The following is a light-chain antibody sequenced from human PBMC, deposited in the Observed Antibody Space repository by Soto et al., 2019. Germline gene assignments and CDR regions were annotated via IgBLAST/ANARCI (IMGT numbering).Light chain of an antibody. CDR1: QGIRND. Sequence: DIQMTQSPSSLSASVGDRVTITCRASQGIRNDLGWYQQKPGKAPKRLIYAASSLQSGVPSRFSGSGSGTESTLTISSLQHSYFATSFYLQHNNYSWTFGQGTNVEIK. CDR3: LQHNNYSWT. J-gene: IGKJ1*01. CDR2: AAS. V-gene: IGKV1-17*01.